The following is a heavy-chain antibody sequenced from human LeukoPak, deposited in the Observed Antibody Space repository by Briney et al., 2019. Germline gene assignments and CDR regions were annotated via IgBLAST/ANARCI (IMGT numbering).Heavy chain of an antibody. D-gene: IGHD4-17*01. CDR2: ISSTSTKM. V-gene: IGHV3-48*01. J-gene: IGHJ3*02. CDR1: RFTFSTYS. Sequence: PGGSLRLSCAASRFTFSTYSMNCVRQAPGRGLEWVSYISSTSTKMYYKDSVKGRFTISRDNAKNSLYLHMTSLRAEDTAVYYCVRNDGDDAFDIWGQGTRVTVSS. CDR3: VRNDGDDAFDI.